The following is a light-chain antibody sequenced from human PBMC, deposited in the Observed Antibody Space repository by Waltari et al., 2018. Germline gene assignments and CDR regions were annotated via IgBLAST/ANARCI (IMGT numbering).Light chain of an antibody. CDR1: QSSSSW. V-gene: IGKV1-5*03. Sequence: DIQMTQSPSTLSASVGDRVTITCRASQSSSSWLAWYQQKPGKAPKLLIYKASSLERGVPSRFSGSGSGTEFTLTISSLQPDDFATYYCQQYNSYSWTFGQGTKVEIK. CDR3: QQYNSYSWT. J-gene: IGKJ1*01. CDR2: KAS.